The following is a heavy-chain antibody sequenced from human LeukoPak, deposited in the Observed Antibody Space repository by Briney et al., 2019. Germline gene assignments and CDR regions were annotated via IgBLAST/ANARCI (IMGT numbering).Heavy chain of an antibody. J-gene: IGHJ4*02. CDR1: GFTFSIFP. CDR3: ARDLELSAVYYFDS. Sequence: GGSLRLSCEASGFTFSIFPMHWVRQAPGKGLERVALISSGSEKYYADSVKGRFTISRDNYKNMLYLQMNSLIADDTAVYYCARDLELSAVYYFDSWGQGTLVIVSS. CDR2: ISSGSEK. D-gene: IGHD3-3*01. V-gene: IGHV3-30*04.